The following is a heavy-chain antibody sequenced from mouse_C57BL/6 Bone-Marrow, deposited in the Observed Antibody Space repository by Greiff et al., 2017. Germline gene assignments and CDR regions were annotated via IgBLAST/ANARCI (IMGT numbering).Heavy chain of an antibody. CDR1: GFTFSSYA. V-gene: IGHV5-4*01. J-gene: IGHJ2*01. D-gene: IGHD2-5*01. CDR2: ISDGGSYT. CDR3: ARDGSNYVPSNYFDY. Sequence: EVKLVESGGGLVKPGGSLKLSCAASGFTFSSYAMSWVRQTPEKRLEWVATISDGGSYTYYPDNVKGRFTISRDNAKNNLYLQMSHLKSEDTAMYYCARDGSNYVPSNYFDYWGQGTTLTVSS.